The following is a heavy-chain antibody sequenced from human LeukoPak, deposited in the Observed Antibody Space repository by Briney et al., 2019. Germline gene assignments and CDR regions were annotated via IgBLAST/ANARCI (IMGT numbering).Heavy chain of an antibody. CDR3: ARAKPVRGLRYFDWPNAFDI. Sequence: SVKVSCKSSGGTFSSYAISWVRQAPGQGLEWMGGIIPIFGTANYAQKFQGRVTITTDESTSIAYMELNSLRAGDTAVYYCARAKPVRGLRYFDWPNAFDIWGQGTMVTVSS. J-gene: IGHJ3*02. CDR2: IIPIFGTA. CDR1: GGTFSSYA. D-gene: IGHD3-9*01. V-gene: IGHV1-69*05.